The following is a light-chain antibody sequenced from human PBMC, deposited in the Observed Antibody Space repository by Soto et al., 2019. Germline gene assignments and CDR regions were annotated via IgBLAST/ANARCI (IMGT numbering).Light chain of an antibody. Sequence: QSVLTQPPAASGTPGQRATISCSGGIANIGRNIVNWYKQLPGTAPKLLIYSNHQRPSGVPDRFSDSKSGTSASLAISGLQSEDEAEYFCESWADSLNGFYVFETGTTVTV. J-gene: IGLJ1*01. V-gene: IGLV1-44*01. CDR2: SNH. CDR1: IANIGRNI. CDR3: ESWADSLNGFYV.